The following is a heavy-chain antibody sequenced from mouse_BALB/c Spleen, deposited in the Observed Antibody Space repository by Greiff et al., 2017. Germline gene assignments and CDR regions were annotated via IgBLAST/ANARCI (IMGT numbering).Heavy chain of an antibody. D-gene: IGHD1-2*01. CDR3: TREGFITAMDY. J-gene: IGHJ4*01. CDR2: IDPETGGT. Sequence: QVQLKQSGAELVRPGASVTLSCKASGYTFTDYEMHWVKQTPVHGLEWIGAIDPETGGTAYNQKFKGKATLTADKSSSTAYMELRSLTSEDSAVYYCTREGFITAMDYWGQGTSVTVSS. CDR1: GYTFTDYE. V-gene: IGHV1-15*01.